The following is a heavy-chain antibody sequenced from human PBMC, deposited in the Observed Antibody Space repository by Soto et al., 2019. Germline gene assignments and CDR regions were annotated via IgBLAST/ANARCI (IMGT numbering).Heavy chain of an antibody. Sequence: SVKVVCKASGSPIHIYGVNWVRHAPENGLEWMGRISAYNYNTHYAQNFEGRFTMTTGTSTSTVYMELRSLISDDTAIYYCAGRTRVCRRVRGYWDQGTQVAVSS. CDR2: ISAYNYNT. CDR3: AGRTRVCRRVRGY. D-gene: IGHD2-15*01. CDR1: GSPIHIYG. V-gene: IGHV1-18*01. J-gene: IGHJ4*02.